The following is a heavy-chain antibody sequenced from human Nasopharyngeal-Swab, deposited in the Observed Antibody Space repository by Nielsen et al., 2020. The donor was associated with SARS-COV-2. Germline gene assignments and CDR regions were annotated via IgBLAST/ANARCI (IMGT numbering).Heavy chain of an antibody. D-gene: IGHD3-22*01. CDR3: ARDINYYDSSGLDY. CDR2: INWNGGST. V-gene: IGHV3-20*01. CDR1: GFTFDDYG. J-gene: IGHJ4*02. Sequence: GESLKISCAASGFTFDDYGMSWVRQAPGKGLEWVSGINWNGGSTGYADSVKGRFTISRDNAKYSLYLQMNSLRAEDTALYHCARDINYYDSSGLDYWGQGTLVTVSS.